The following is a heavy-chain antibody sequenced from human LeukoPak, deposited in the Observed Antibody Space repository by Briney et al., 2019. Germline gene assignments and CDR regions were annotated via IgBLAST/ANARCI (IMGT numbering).Heavy chain of an antibody. CDR2: IYFSGNT. D-gene: IGHD3-3*01. Sequence: SETLSLTCTVSGGSINSFYWSWIRQPPGKGLEWIGYIYFSGNTKYNPSLKSRVTISVDTSKNQFSLKLSSVTAADTAVYYCARDRVPEWPEYYYYYYGMDVWGQGTTVTVSS. CDR3: ARDRVPEWPEYYYYYYGMDV. V-gene: IGHV4-59*01. CDR1: GGSINSFY. J-gene: IGHJ6*02.